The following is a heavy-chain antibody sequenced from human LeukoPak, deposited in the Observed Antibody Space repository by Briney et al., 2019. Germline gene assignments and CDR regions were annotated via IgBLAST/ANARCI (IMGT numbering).Heavy chain of an antibody. D-gene: IGHD4-23*01. CDR2: IGAAGSTI. CDR1: GFTFSSYS. J-gene: IGHJ4*02. CDR3: ARDPTAVANLPQYYLDY. V-gene: IGHV3-48*01. Sequence: GGSLRLSCAASGFTFSSYSMNWVRQAPGKGLEWVSYIGAAGSTIYYADSVKGRFTISRDNSKNTLYLQMNSLRVEDTAVYYCARDPTAVANLPQYYLDYWGQGILVTVSS.